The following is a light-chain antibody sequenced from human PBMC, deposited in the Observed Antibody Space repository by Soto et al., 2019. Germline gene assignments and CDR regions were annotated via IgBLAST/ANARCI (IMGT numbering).Light chain of an antibody. Sequence: QSVLTQPPSVSAAPGQKVTISCSGSNSNIGINYVSWYQHLPGTAPKLLIFDDNKRPSGIPDRFSASKSGTSATLGITGLQTGDEADYYCGTWDSSLSAEVFGGGTKLIVL. CDR3: GTWDSSLSAEV. V-gene: IGLV1-51*01. CDR1: NSNIGINY. J-gene: IGLJ2*01. CDR2: DDN.